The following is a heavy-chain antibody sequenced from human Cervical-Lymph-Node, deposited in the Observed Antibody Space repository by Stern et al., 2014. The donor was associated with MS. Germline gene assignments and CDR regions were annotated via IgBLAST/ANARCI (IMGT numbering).Heavy chain of an antibody. CDR3: ARGYSYYYDSFMGI. Sequence: VHLVESGGGVVQPGRSLRLSCAASGFSFSNYGMHWVRQAPGKGLEWVAVIRYDGNDKYYADSVKGRFVISRDNSKNTLHLQMNNLRAEDTAVYYCARGYSYYYDSFMGIWGQGTLVTVSS. CDR2: IRYDGNDK. V-gene: IGHV3-33*01. CDR1: GFSFSNYG. D-gene: IGHD3-22*01. J-gene: IGHJ4*02.